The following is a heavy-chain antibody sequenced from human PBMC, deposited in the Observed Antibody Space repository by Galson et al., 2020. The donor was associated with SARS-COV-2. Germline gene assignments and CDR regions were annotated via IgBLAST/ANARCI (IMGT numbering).Heavy chain of an antibody. D-gene: IGHD3-22*01. J-gene: IGHJ4*02. CDR2: IIPIFGTA. V-gene: IGHV1-69*13. CDR3: ARVYIAYDSSGYYGY. CDR1: GGTFSSYA. Sequence: AVKVSCKASGGTFSSYAISWVRPAPGQGLAWMGGIIPIFGTANYAQKFQGRVTITADESTSTDYMDLSSLRSEDTAVYYCARVYIAYDSSGYYGYWGQGTLVTVSS.